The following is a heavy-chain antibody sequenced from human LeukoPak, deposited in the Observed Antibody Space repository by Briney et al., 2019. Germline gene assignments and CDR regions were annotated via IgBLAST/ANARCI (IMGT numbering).Heavy chain of an antibody. CDR2: IFYSGAT. Sequence: KPSETLSLTCSVSGGSISNSRYYWGWLRQPPGKGLERIGSIFYSGATNSNPSLRSRLTISVDTSKNQFSLKLGSVTAADTAEYYCARQYSSNWYTYWGQGILVTVSS. J-gene: IGHJ4*02. CDR1: GGSISNSRYY. D-gene: IGHD6-13*01. V-gene: IGHV4-39*01. CDR3: ARQYSSNWYTY.